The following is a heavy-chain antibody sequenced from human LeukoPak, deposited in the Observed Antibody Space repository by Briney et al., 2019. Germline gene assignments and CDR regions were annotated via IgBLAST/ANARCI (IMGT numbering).Heavy chain of an antibody. CDR1: GYTFTSYG. Sequence: ASVKVSCKASGYTFTSYGISWGRQAPGQGLEWMGWISAYNGNTNYAQKLQGRVTMTTDTSTSTAYMEMRSLRSDDTAVYYCARDTSVTTVSDYFDYWGQGTLVTVSS. V-gene: IGHV1-18*01. D-gene: IGHD4-17*01. CDR3: ARDTSVTTVSDYFDY. CDR2: ISAYNGNT. J-gene: IGHJ4*02.